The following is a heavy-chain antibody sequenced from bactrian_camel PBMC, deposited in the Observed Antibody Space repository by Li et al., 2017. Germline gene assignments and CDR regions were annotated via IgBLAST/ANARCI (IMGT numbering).Heavy chain of an antibody. D-gene: IGHD2*01. CDR1: LFSYSSYC. CDR2: IDSDGST. Sequence: HVQLVESGGGSVQAGGSLRLSCDASLFSYSSYCMSWFRKAPGKEREGVTAIDSDGSTTYADPVKGRFTISKDNAKNTLYLQMNSLKPEDTAMYYCTTIRHCTGIADFLYWAQGTQVTVS. V-gene: IGHV3S1*01. J-gene: IGHJ6*01. CDR3: TTIRHCTGIADFLY.